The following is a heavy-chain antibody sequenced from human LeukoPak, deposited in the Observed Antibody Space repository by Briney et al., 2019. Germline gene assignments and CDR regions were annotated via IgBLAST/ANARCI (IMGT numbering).Heavy chain of an antibody. D-gene: IGHD4-17*01. CDR2: ISGSGGST. J-gene: IGHJ4*02. Sequence: GGSLRLSCAASGFTFGSYAMKWVRQAPGKGLEWVSAISGSGGSTYYADSVKGRFTISRDNSKNTLYLQMNSLRAEDTAVYYCAKSGAATVAPYYFDYWGQGTLVTVSS. V-gene: IGHV3-23*01. CDR1: GFTFGSYA. CDR3: AKSGAATVAPYYFDY.